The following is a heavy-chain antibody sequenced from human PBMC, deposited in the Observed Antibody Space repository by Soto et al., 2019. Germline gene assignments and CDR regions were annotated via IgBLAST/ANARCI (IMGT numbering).Heavy chain of an antibody. J-gene: IGHJ4*02. V-gene: IGHV3-13*01. CDR3: ARGTVTNGAIDY. D-gene: IGHD4-17*01. Sequence: EVQLVESGGGLVQPGGSLRLSCAASGFTFSSYDMHWVRQATGKGLEWVSAIGTAGDTYYPGSVKGRFTISRENAKNSLYLQMNSLRAGDTAVYYCARGTVTNGAIDYWGQGTLVTVSS. CDR1: GFTFSSYD. CDR2: IGTAGDT.